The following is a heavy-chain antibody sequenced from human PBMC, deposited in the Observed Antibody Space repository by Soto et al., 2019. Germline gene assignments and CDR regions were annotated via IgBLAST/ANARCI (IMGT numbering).Heavy chain of an antibody. V-gene: IGHV3-53*04. J-gene: IGHJ3*02. CDR1: GFTVSSNY. CDR3: ARSQWLARGDAFDI. Sequence: GGSLRLSCAASGFTVSSNYMSWVRQAPGKGLEWVSVIYSGGSTYYADSVKGRFTISRHNSKNTLYLQMDSLRAEDTAVYYCARSQWLARGDAFDIWGQGTMVTVSS. CDR2: IYSGGST. D-gene: IGHD6-19*01.